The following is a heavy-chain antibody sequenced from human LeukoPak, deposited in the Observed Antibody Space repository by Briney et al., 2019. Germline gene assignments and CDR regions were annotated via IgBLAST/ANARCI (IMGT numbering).Heavy chain of an antibody. D-gene: IGHD3-3*01. V-gene: IGHV3-21*01. CDR1: GFTFSSYA. CDR2: ISSSSSYI. CDR3: ARETPIFGVVITKYFDY. Sequence: GGSLRLSCAASGFTFSSYAMSWVRQAPGKGLEWVSSISSSSSYIYYADSVKGRFTISRDNAKNSVYLQMNSLRAEDTAVYYCARETPIFGVVITKYFDYWGQGTLVTVSS. J-gene: IGHJ4*02.